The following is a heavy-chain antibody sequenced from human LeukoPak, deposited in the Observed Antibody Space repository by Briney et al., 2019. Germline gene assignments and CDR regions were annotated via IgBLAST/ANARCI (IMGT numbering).Heavy chain of an antibody. D-gene: IGHD2-2*01. CDR1: GGSISSYY. Sequence: SETLSLTCTVSGGSISSYYWSWIRQPAGKGLEWIGRIYTSGSTNYNPSPKSRVTMSVDTSKNQFSLKLSSVTAADTAVYYCARGIGYCSSTSCPYFDYWGQGTLVTVSS. V-gene: IGHV4-4*07. CDR3: ARGIGYCSSTSCPYFDY. CDR2: IYTSGST. J-gene: IGHJ4*02.